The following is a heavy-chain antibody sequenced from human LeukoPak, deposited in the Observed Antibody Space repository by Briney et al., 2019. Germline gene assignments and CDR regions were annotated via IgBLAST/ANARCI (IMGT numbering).Heavy chain of an antibody. CDR1: GGTFSSYA. CDR3: ARVGARNLNWFDP. Sequence: SVKVSCKASGGTFSSYAISWVRQAPGQGLEWMGGIIPIFGTANYAQKFQGRVTITADESTSTAYMELSSLRSEDTAVYYCARVGARNLNWFDPWGQGTLVTVSS. CDR2: IIPIFGTA. D-gene: IGHD1-26*01. V-gene: IGHV1-69*13. J-gene: IGHJ5*02.